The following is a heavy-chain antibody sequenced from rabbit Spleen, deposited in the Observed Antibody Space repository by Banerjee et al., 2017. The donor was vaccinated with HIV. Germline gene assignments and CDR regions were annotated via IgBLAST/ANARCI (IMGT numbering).Heavy chain of an antibody. J-gene: IGHJ4*01. CDR1: GFSFSSGYD. Sequence: QEQLVESGGGLVKPGASLTLTCTASGFSFSSGYDMSWVRQAPGKGLEWIGFIYTGNGNSYCESWSKGRFTISKSSSTTVTLQVTSLTAADTASYFCARGSAAMTMVITGFYFNLWGPGTLVTVS. CDR3: ARGSAAMTMVITGFYFNL. CDR2: IYTGNGNS. V-gene: IGHV1S45*01. D-gene: IGHD2-1*01.